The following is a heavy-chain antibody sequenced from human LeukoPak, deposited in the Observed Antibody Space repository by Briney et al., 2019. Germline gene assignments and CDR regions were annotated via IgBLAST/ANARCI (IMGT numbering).Heavy chain of an antibody. CDR2: ISDGGGST. CDR1: GFTFSSYA. V-gene: IGHV3-23*01. Sequence: PGGSLRVSCVASGFTFSSYAMSWVRQAPGKGLEWVSVISDGGGSTYYVDSVKGRFTVSRDNSKNTLYVQMNSLRAGDTAVYYCAKGGKSTSGFDSWGQGTLVTVSS. J-gene: IGHJ4*02. CDR3: AKGGKSTSGFDS. D-gene: IGHD2/OR15-2a*01.